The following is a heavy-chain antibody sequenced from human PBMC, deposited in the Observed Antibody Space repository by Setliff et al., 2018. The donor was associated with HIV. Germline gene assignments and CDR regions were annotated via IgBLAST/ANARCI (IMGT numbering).Heavy chain of an antibody. J-gene: IGHJ4*02. CDR1: GASMTSRY. CDR3: ATDPKGDGWAYFDS. Sequence: SETLSLTCSVAGASMTSRYLTWIRQPRGMGLEWIGNIYGSGTTKYNPSLRSRVTISVDKSKNQLSLSLDSVTAADTAVYYCATDPKGDGWAYFDSWGQGTLVTVSS. V-gene: IGHV4-59*11. D-gene: IGHD6-19*01. CDR2: IYGSGTT.